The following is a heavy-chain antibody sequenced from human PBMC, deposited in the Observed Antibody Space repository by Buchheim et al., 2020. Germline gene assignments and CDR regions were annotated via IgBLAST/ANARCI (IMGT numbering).Heavy chain of an antibody. CDR3: ARNSSKLRWWVKLGFDP. CDR2: IYYSGST. Sequence: QLQLQESGPGLVKPSETLSLTCTVSGGSISSSSYYWGCIRQPPGKGLEWIGSIYYSGSTYYNPSLKSRVTISVATSTNQFSLKLSSVTAADTAVYYCARNSSKLRWWVKLGFDPWGQGTL. CDR1: GGSISSSSYY. V-gene: IGHV4-39*01. J-gene: IGHJ5*02. D-gene: IGHD4-23*01.